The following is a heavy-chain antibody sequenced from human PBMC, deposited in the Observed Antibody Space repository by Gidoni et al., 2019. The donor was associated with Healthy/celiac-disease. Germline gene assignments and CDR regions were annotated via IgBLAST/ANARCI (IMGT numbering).Heavy chain of an antibody. D-gene: IGHD4-17*01. V-gene: IGHV5-51*01. Sequence: DVQLVQSGAEVKQPGESLTISCKASGYSFTRYWIGWVRQMPGKGLEWRWIIYPGDSDTGYSPSFQGQGTISADKSISTAYLQWSSLKASDTAMYYCARRGGGLDYGDPDDAFDIWGQGTMVTVSS. CDR2: IYPGDSDT. CDR3: ARRGGGLDYGDPDDAFDI. J-gene: IGHJ3*02. CDR1: GYSFTRYW.